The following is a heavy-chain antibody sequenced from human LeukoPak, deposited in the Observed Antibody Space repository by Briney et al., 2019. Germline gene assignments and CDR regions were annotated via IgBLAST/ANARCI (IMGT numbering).Heavy chain of an antibody. D-gene: IGHD1-14*01. CDR3: ARGRNFLVDV. Sequence: RASETLSLTCTVSGGSVTSADYYWSWIRQPPGKVLEWIGYIHNSGNTYYKSSLKSRIAISTDTSKNMISLRLSSVTAADTAVYYCARGRNFLVDVWGQGTTVTVSS. J-gene: IGHJ6*02. V-gene: IGHV4-30-4*01. CDR2: IHNSGNT. CDR1: GGSVTSADYY.